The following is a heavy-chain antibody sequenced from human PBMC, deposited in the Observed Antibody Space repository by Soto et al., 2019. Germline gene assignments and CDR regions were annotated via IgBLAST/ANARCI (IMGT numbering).Heavy chain of an antibody. CDR2: IKYSGTT. V-gene: IGHV4-39*01. CDR1: GGSISSSRCH. D-gene: IGHD3-10*01. CDR3: ARISVWFGEERESHGMDV. J-gene: IGHJ6*02. Sequence: SETLSLTCTVSGGSISSSRCHWGWIRQPPGKGLEWIASIKYSGTTFYNPSLKSRVTLSVDTSKNQFSLKLSSVTAADTAVYYCARISVWFGEERESHGMDVLGQGTTVTVSS.